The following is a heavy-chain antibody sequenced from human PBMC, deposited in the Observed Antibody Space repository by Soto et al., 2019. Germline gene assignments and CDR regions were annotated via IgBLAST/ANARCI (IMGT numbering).Heavy chain of an antibody. CDR1: GDSISSYY. Sequence: QVQLQESGPRLVKPSETLSLTCTVSGDSISSYYWSWIRQPPGKGLEWIGYIYYSGSTNYNPSLKSRVTISVDTPKNQFSLKLTSVPAADTAVYYCARGVATIGPWGQGTLVTVSS. V-gene: IGHV4-59*01. D-gene: IGHD5-12*01. CDR2: IYYSGST. CDR3: ARGVATIGP. J-gene: IGHJ5*02.